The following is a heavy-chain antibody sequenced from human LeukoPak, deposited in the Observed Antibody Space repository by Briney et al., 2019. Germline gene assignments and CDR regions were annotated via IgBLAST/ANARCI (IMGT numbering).Heavy chain of an antibody. Sequence: SETLSLTCAVSGYSISSGYYWGWIRQPPGKGLEWIGSIYHSGSTYYNPSLKSRVTISVDTSKNQFSLKLSSVTAADTAVYYCARGPYYYDSSGYYYDWFDPWGQGTLVTVSS. V-gene: IGHV4-38-2*01. CDR3: ARGPYYYDSSGYYYDWFDP. CDR2: IYHSGST. D-gene: IGHD3-22*01. J-gene: IGHJ5*02. CDR1: GYSISSGYY.